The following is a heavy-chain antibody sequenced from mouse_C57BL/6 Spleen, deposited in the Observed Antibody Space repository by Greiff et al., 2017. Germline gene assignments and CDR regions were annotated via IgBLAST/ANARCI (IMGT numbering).Heavy chain of an antibody. Sequence: VQLQQSGPELVKPGASVKISCKASGYTFTDYYMNWVKQSHGKSLEWIGDINPNNGGTSYNQKFKGKATLTVDKSSSTAYMELRSLTSEDSAVYYCARTGRGYYVDYWGQGTTLTVSS. CDR3: ARTGRGYYVDY. CDR1: GYTFTDYY. V-gene: IGHV1-26*01. D-gene: IGHD3-1*01. CDR2: INPNNGGT. J-gene: IGHJ2*01.